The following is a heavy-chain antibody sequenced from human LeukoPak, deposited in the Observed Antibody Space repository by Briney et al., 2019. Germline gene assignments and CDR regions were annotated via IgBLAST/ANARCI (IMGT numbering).Heavy chain of an antibody. CDR2: ISSSGSTI. Sequence: PGGSLRLSCAASGFTFSSYAMSWVRQAPGKGLEWVSYISSSGSTIYYADSVKGRFTISRDNAKNSLYLQMNSLRAEDTALYYCAREYYYDSSGYPFDYWGQGTLVTVSS. V-gene: IGHV3-48*04. CDR3: AREYYYDSSGYPFDY. J-gene: IGHJ4*01. D-gene: IGHD3-22*01. CDR1: GFTFSSYA.